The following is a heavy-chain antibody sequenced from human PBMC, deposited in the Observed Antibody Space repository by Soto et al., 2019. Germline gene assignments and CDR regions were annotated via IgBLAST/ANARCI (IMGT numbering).Heavy chain of an antibody. J-gene: IGHJ2*01. CDR2: IKQDGSEK. Sequence: EVQLVESGGGLVQPGGSLRLSCAASEFIFSSYWMSWVRLAPGKGLEWVANIKQDGSEKYYVDSVKGRFTISRDNAKSSLYLQMNSLRADDTAVYFCARTIFGVVTRTYWYFDLWGRGSLVTVSS. CDR1: EFIFSSYW. CDR3: ARTIFGVVTRTYWYFDL. V-gene: IGHV3-7*05. D-gene: IGHD3-3*01.